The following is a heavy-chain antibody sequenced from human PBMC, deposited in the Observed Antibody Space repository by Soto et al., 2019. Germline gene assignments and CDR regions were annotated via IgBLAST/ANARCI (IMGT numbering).Heavy chain of an antibody. D-gene: IGHD3-22*01. CDR1: GGSISSSSYY. J-gene: IGHJ4*02. V-gene: IGHV4-39*01. CDR3: ARLNIYYDSSGYYYGFDY. CDR2: IYYSGST. Sequence: LSETLSLTCTVSGGSISSSSYYWGWIRQPPGKGLEWIGSIYYSGSTYYNPSLKSRVTISVDTSKNQFSLKLSSVTAADTAVYYCARLNIYYDSSGYYYGFDYWGQGTLVTVSS.